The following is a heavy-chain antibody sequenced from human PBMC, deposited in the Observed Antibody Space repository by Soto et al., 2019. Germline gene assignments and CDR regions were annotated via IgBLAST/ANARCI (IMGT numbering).Heavy chain of an antibody. CDR1: GGSISSYY. V-gene: IGHV4-59*01. J-gene: IGHJ3*02. Sequence: QVQLQESGPGLVKPSETLSLTCTVSGGSISSYYWSWIRQPPGKGLEWIGYIYYSGSTNYNPSLKSRVTISVDTPKTQFSLKLSSVTAADTAVYYCARQQWLVLNAFDIWGQGTMVTVSS. CDR3: ARQQWLVLNAFDI. CDR2: IYYSGST. D-gene: IGHD6-19*01.